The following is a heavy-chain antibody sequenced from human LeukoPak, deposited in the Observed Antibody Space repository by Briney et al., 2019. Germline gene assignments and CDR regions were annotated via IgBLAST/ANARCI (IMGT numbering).Heavy chain of an antibody. J-gene: IGHJ4*02. CDR2: INQDGSEK. CDR1: GFTFGTYW. Sequence: PGGSLRLSCAASGFTFGTYWMSWVRQAPGKGLEWVANINQDGSEKNYVDSVKGRFTISRDNSKNTLYLQMNSLRTEDTAVYFCAGLITGTSLFDSWGQGTLVTVSS. D-gene: IGHD1-20*01. CDR3: AGLITGTSLFDS. V-gene: IGHV3-7*01.